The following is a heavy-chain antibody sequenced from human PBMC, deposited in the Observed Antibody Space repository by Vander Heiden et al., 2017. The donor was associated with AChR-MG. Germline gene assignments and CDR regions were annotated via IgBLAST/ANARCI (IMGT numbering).Heavy chain of an antibody. CDR2: IIPIFGTA. CDR3: ARTLTTRITMGRGVIYYYYGMDV. Sequence: QVQLVQSGAEVKKPGSSVKVSCKASGGTFSSYAISWVRQAPGQGLEWMGGIIPIFGTANYAQKFQGRVTITADESTSTAYMELSSLRSEDTAVYYRARTLTTRITMGRGVIYYYYGMDVWGQGTTVTVSS. V-gene: IGHV1-69*01. CDR1: GGTFSSYA. D-gene: IGHD3-10*01. J-gene: IGHJ6*02.